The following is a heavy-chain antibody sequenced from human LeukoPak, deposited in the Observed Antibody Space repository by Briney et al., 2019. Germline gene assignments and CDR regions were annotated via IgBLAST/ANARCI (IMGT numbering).Heavy chain of an antibody. V-gene: IGHV3-30*02. Sequence: GGSLRLSCAASGFSFRNYGMHWVRQASGKGLELVAFIQYDGNNIYYADSVKGRFTISRDDSKNTLYLEMNSLRPEDTALYYCAKDERVYGTNAGTLLDYWGQGTLVSVSS. D-gene: IGHD4/OR15-4a*01. CDR2: IQYDGNNI. J-gene: IGHJ4*02. CDR1: GFSFRNYG. CDR3: AKDERVYGTNAGTLLDY.